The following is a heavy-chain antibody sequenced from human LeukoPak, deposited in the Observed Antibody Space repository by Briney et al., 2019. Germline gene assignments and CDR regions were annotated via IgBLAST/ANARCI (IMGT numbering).Heavy chain of an antibody. J-gene: IGHJ6*03. CDR3: AKRRGLELLYYYYMDV. CDR1: GFTFSSYW. CDR2: IKQDGSEK. Sequence: GGSLRLSCAASGFTFSSYWMSWVRQAPGKGLEWVANIKQDGSEKYYVDSVKGRFTISRDNAENSLYLQMNSLRAEDTAVYYCAKRRGLELLYYYYMDVWGKGTTVTVSS. D-gene: IGHD1-7*01. V-gene: IGHV3-7*03.